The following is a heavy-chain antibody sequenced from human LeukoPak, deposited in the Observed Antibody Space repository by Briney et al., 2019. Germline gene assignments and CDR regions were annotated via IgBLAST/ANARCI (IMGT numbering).Heavy chain of an antibody. J-gene: IGHJ3*02. CDR3: ARDYAWENTYYYDSSGYFAFDI. CDR1: GGSISSYY. Sequence: PSETLPLTCTVSGGSISSYYWSWIRQPAGKGLEWIGRIYTSGSTNYNPSLKSRVTMSVDTSKNQFSLKLSSVTAADTAVYYCARDYAWENTYYYDSSGYFAFDIWGQGTMVTVSS. V-gene: IGHV4-4*07. CDR2: IYTSGST. D-gene: IGHD3-22*01.